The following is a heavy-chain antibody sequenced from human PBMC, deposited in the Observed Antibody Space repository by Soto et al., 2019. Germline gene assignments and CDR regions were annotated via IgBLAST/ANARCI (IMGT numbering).Heavy chain of an antibody. CDR3: ARRIHLAYCGGDCSTHFDY. Sequence: QLQLQESGSGLVKPSQTLSLTCAVSGGSISSGGYSWSWIRQPPGKGLEWIGYIYHSGSTYYNPSLKSRVTIPVDRSKTQFALKLSSVTAADTAVYYCARRIHLAYCGGDCSTHFDYWGQGTLVTVSS. CDR1: GGSISSGGYS. CDR2: IYHSGST. D-gene: IGHD2-21*02. V-gene: IGHV4-30-2*01. J-gene: IGHJ4*02.